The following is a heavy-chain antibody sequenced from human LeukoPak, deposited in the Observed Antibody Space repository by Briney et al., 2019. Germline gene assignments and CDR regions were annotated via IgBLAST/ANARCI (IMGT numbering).Heavy chain of an antibody. V-gene: IGHV3-21*01. J-gene: IGHJ4*02. CDR3: ARGGEWLPYDY. CDR1: GFTFSSYS. D-gene: IGHD3-3*01. Sequence: GGSLRLSCAASGFTFSSYSMNWVRQAPGKGLEWVSSISSSSSYIYYAVSVKGRFTISRDNAKNSLYLQMNSLRAEDTAVYYCARGGEWLPYDYWGQGTLVTVSS. CDR2: ISSSSSYI.